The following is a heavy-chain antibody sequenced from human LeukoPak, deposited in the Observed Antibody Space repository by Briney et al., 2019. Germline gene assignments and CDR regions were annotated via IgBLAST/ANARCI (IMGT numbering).Heavy chain of an antibody. Sequence: GGSLRLSCAASGFTFSNYGMHWVRQAPGKGLEWVAVISYDGSHKYYADSVKGRFTLSRDNSTNTLYLQMNSLRAEDTAVYYCAKECYYDSSGHDYWGQGTLVTVSS. CDR1: GFTFSNYG. D-gene: IGHD3-22*01. CDR2: ISYDGSHK. V-gene: IGHV3-30*18. CDR3: AKECYYDSSGHDY. J-gene: IGHJ4*02.